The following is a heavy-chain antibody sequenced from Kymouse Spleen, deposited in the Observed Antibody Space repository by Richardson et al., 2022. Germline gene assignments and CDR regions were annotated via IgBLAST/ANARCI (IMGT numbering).Heavy chain of an antibody. D-gene: IGHD3-9*01. CDR3: ARGVLRYFDWLDWFDP. CDR2: IYYSGST. J-gene: IGHJ5*02. CDR1: GGSISSGGYY. Sequence: QVQLQESGPGLVKPSQTLSLTCTVSGGSISSGGYYWSWIRQHPGKGLEWIGYIYYSGSTYYNPSLKSRVTISVDTSKNQFSLKLSSVTAADTAVYYCARGVLRYFDWLDWFDPWGQGTLVTVSS. V-gene: IGHV4-31*03.